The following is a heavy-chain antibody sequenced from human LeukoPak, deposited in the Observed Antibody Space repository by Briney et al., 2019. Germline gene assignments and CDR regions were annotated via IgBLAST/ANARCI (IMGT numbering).Heavy chain of an antibody. CDR2: IHHSGIT. V-gene: IGHV4-38-2*02. CDR1: VYSISSGYY. D-gene: IGHD3-10*01. J-gene: IGHJ4*02. CDR3: ARFIRTREFDY. Sequence: SETLSLTCTVSVYSISSGYYWGWIRQPPGKGLEWIGSIHHSGITYYNPSLKSRVTISEDTSKNQFSLKLTSLTAADTAVYYCARFIRTREFDYWGQGTLVTVSS.